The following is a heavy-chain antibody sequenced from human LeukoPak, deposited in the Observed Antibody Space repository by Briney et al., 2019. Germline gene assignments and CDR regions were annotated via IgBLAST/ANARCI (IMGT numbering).Heavy chain of an antibody. V-gene: IGHV4-34*01. CDR3: ARVTGTHYDILTGYYGPYYYFDY. Sequence: SGTLSLTCAVSGGSFSGYYWSWIRQPPGKGLEWIGEINHSGSTNYNPSLKSRVTISVDTSKNQFSLKLSSVTAADTAVYYCARVTGTHYDILTGYYGPYYYFDYWGQGTLVTVSS. CDR1: GGSFSGYY. D-gene: IGHD3-9*01. J-gene: IGHJ4*02. CDR2: INHSGST.